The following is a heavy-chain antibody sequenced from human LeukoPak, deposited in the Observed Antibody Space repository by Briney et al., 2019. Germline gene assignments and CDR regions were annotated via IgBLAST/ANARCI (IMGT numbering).Heavy chain of an antibody. J-gene: IGHJ4*02. Sequence: SETLSLTCTVSGGSISSSSYYWGWIRQPPGKGLEWIGSIYYSGSTYYNPSLKSRVTISVDTSKNQFSLKLSSVTAADTAVYYCARQQSGVVVAYFDYWGQGTLVTVSS. D-gene: IGHD3-22*01. CDR1: GGSISSSSYY. V-gene: IGHV4-39*01. CDR2: IYYSGST. CDR3: ARQQSGVVVAYFDY.